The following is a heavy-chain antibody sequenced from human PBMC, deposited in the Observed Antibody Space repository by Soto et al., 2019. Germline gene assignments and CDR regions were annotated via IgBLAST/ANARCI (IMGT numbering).Heavy chain of an antibody. D-gene: IGHD2-21*02. J-gene: IGHJ2*01. CDR3: AKARIPYCGGDCYSRFGWYFDL. CDR2: ISGSGGST. CDR1: GFTFSSYA. Sequence: EVQLLESGGGLVQPGGSLRLSCAASGFTFSSYAMSWVRQAPGKGLEWVSAISGSGGSTYYADSVKGRFTISRDNSKNTLYLQMNSLRAEDTAVYYCAKARIPYCGGDCYSRFGWYFDLWGRGTLVTVSS. V-gene: IGHV3-23*01.